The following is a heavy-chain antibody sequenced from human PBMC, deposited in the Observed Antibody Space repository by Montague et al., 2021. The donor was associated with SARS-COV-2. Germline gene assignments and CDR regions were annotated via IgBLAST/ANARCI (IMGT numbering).Heavy chain of an antibody. CDR2: INTSGST. J-gene: IGHJ5*02. D-gene: IGHD2-15*01. Sequence: TLSLTCTVSGGSISSGGYYWSWIRQPAGKGLEWIGRINTSGSTNYNPSLKSRVTISVDTSKNQFSLKLSSVTAADTAVYYCARGVVVVAARGTNGFDPWGQGTLVTVPS. CDR1: GGSISSGGYY. V-gene: IGHV4-61*02. CDR3: ARGVVVVAARGTNGFDP.